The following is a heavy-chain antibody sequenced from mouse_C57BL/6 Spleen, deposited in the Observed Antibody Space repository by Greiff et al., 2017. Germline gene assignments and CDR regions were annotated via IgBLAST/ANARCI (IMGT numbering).Heavy chain of an antibody. Sequence: QVQLKESGAELVKPGASVKISCKASGYAFSSYWMNWVKQRPGKGLAWIGQIYPGDGDTNYNGKFKGKATLTADKSSSTAYMQLSSLTSEDSAVYFCARGGSSLYYYAMDDWGQGTSVTVSS. CDR2: IYPGDGDT. V-gene: IGHV1-80*01. D-gene: IGHD1-1*01. J-gene: IGHJ4*01. CDR1: GYAFSSYW. CDR3: ARGGSSLYYYAMDD.